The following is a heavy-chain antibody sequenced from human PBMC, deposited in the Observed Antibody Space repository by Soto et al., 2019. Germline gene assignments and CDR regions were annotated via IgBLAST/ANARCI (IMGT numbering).Heavy chain of an antibody. J-gene: IGHJ4*02. CDR3: GREDDSSVRDY. CDR2: IYYSGST. Sequence: SETLSLTCTVSGGSISSGDYYWSWIRQPPGKGLEWIGYIYYSGSTYYNPSLKSRVTISVDTSKNQFSLKLSSVTAADTAVYYCGREDDSSVRDYWGQGTLVTVSS. CDR1: GGSISSGDYY. V-gene: IGHV4-30-4*01. D-gene: IGHD3-22*01.